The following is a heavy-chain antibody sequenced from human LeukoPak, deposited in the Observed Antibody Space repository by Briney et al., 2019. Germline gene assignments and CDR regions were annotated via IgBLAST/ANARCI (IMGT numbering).Heavy chain of an antibody. CDR1: GFTFSNAW. Sequence: GGSLRLSCAASGFTFSNAWMNWVRQAPGKGLEWVSAISGSGGSTYYADSVKGRFTISRDNSKNTLYLQMNSLRAEDTAVYYCHYDFWSGYPPPWFDPWGQGTLVTVSS. J-gene: IGHJ5*02. D-gene: IGHD3-3*01. CDR3: HYDFWSGYPPPWFDP. V-gene: IGHV3-23*01. CDR2: ISGSGGST.